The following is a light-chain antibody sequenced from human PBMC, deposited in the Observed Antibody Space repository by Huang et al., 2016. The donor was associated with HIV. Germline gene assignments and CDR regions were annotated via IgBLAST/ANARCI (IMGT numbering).Light chain of an antibody. CDR2: EVS. Sequence: DIVLTQTPLSLSVTPGQPASISCKSSQSLLHSDGKTYLSWYLQKPGQSPHLLIYEVSIRFSGVPDRFSGSGSGTEFTLTISRVEAEDVGVYYCMQGIHLPAFGQGTKLEIK. J-gene: IGKJ2*01. V-gene: IGKV2-29*01. CDR1: QSLLHSDGKTY. CDR3: MQGIHLPA.